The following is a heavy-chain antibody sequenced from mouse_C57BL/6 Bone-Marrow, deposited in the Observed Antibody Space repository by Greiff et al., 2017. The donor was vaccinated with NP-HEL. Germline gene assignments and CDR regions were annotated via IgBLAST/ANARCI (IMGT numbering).Heavy chain of an antibody. CDR1: GFTFTSYG. V-gene: IGHV1-81*01. D-gene: IGHD2-12*01. J-gene: IGHJ1*03. CDR2: ICPRSGNT. CDR3: ARNDARLGYFDV. Sequence: QVQLKQSGAELARPGASVKLSCTASGFTFTSYGISWVKQSTGQGLEWIGEICPRSGNTYYHEKFKGKATLTADKSSSKAYMELRTLTSEDSAVYFCARNDARLGYFDVWGTGTTVTVSS.